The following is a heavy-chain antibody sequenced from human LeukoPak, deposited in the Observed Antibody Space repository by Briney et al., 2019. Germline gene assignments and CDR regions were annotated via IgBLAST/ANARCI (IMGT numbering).Heavy chain of an antibody. J-gene: IGHJ4*02. CDR3: ARREVVTGFDY. V-gene: IGHV4-31*03. CDR2: IYYSGST. Sequence: SQTLSLACTVSGGSISSGGYYWSWIRQHPGKGLEWIGYIYYSGSTYYNPSLKSRVTISVDTSKNQFSLKLSSVTAADTAVYYCARREVVTGFDYWGQGTLVTVSS. CDR1: GGSISSGGYY. D-gene: IGHD2-21*02.